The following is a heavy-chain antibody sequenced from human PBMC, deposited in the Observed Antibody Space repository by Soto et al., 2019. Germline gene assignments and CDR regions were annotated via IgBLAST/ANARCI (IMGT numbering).Heavy chain of an antibody. D-gene: IGHD3-3*01. Sequence: EVQLLETGGGLVQPGGSLRLSCSASGFTFTSYAMSCVRQAPGKGLEWVSGISGSGGDTKSADSVKGRFTISRDNFKNMLYLQMNSLRAEDTAVYYCAKHDFWTLYNTGLDSWGQGTLVTVSS. V-gene: IGHV3-23*01. J-gene: IGHJ4*02. CDR2: ISGSGGDT. CDR1: GFTFTSYA. CDR3: AKHDFWTLYNTGLDS.